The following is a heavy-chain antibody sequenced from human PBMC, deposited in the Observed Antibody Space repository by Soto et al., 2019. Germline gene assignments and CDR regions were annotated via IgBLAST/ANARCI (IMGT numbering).Heavy chain of an antibody. V-gene: IGHV4-39*02. CDR2: IYYSGST. D-gene: IGHD2-15*01. J-gene: IGHJ5*02. Sequence: QLQLQESGPGLVQPSETLSLTCTVSGGSISSSSYYWGWIRQPPGKGLEWIGSIYYSGSTYYNPSLKSRVTIALDTSKNQSSLKLSSVTAADTAVYYCAREKAQIVVVVAATPGWFEPWGQGTLVTVSS. CDR3: AREKAQIVVVVAATPGWFEP. CDR1: GGSISSSSYY.